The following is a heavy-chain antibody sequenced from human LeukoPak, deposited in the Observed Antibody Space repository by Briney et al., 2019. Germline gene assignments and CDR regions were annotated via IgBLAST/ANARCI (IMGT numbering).Heavy chain of an antibody. V-gene: IGHV4-59*08. Sequence: PSETLSLTCTVSGGSISSYYWSWIRQPPGKGLEWIGYIYYNGSTNYNPSLKSRVTISVDTSKNQFSLKLSSVTAADTAVYYCARHEGRAVTGYYWFDPWGQGTLVTVSS. D-gene: IGHD3-9*01. CDR1: GGSISSYY. CDR2: IYYNGST. CDR3: ARHEGRAVTGYYWFDP. J-gene: IGHJ5*02.